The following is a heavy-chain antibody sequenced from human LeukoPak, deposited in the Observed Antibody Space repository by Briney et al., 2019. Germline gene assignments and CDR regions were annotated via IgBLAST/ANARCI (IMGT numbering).Heavy chain of an antibody. J-gene: IGHJ4*02. D-gene: IGHD3-3*01. Sequence: PGGSLRLSCAASGFTFSSYGMHWVRQAPGKGLEWVAFIRYDGSNKYYADFVKGRFTISRDNSKNTLYLQMNSLRAEDTAVYYCATDLSITIFGVVPNYWGQGTLVTVSS. CDR3: ATDLSITIFGVVPNY. V-gene: IGHV3-30*02. CDR1: GFTFSSYG. CDR2: IRYDGSNK.